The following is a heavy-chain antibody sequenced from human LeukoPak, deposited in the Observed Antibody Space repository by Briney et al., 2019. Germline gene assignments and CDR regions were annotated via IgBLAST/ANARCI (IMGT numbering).Heavy chain of an antibody. CDR1: GGSISSSGYY. CDR3: ARNRHALFDY. J-gene: IGHJ4*02. CDR2: IYYSGST. Sequence: PSETLSLTCTVSGGSISSSGYYWGWIRQPPGKGLEWIGNIYYSGSTYYDPSLKSRVTISVDTSKNQFSLRLSSVTAADTAVYYCARNRHALFDYWGQGTLVTVSS. V-gene: IGHV4-39*01.